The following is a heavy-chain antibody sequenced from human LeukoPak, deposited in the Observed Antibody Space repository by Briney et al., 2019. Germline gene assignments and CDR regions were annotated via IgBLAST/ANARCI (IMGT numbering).Heavy chain of an antibody. J-gene: IGHJ5*02. CDR3: ARARIIALRGITNMGFDP. Sequence: ASVKVSCKASGYTFTPYAINWVRQAPGQGLEWMGWINTDTGNSTFAQDFTGRFVFSLETSVSTAYLQINNLKAEDTAVYYCARARIIALRGITNMGFDPWGQGTLVTVSS. D-gene: IGHD3-10*01. CDR1: GYTFTPYA. CDR2: INTDTGNS. V-gene: IGHV7-4-1*02.